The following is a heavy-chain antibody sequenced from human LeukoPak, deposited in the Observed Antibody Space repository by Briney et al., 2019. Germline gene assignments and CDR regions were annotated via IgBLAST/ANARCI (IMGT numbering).Heavy chain of an antibody. CDR3: ARVPARQQLVLPYFQH. CDR2: INHSGST. CDR1: GGSFSGYY. V-gene: IGHV4-34*01. Sequence: PSETLSLTCAVYGGSFSGYYWSWIRQPPGKGLEWIGEINHSGSTNYNPSLKSRVTISVDTSKNQFSLKLSSVTAADTAVYYCARVPARQQLVLPYFQHWGQGTLVTVSS. J-gene: IGHJ1*01. D-gene: IGHD6-13*01.